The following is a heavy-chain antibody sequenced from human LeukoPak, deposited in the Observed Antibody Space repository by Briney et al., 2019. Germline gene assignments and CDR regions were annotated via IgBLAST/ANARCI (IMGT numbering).Heavy chain of an antibody. D-gene: IGHD2-21*01. CDR2: ISHSGHA. CDR3: ARYLGSGGDSDY. V-gene: IGHV4-38-2*02. J-gene: IGHJ4*02. CDR1: GYSINSGYH. Sequence: SETLSLTCIVSGYSINSGYHSGWIRQPPGKGLEWIGSISHSGHANYNPSLKSRVTISVDTSKNQFSLKLSSVTATDTAVYYCARYLGSGGDSDYWGQGTLVTVSS.